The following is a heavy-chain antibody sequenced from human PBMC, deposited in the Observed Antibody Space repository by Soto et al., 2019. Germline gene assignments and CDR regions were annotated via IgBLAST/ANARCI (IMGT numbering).Heavy chain of an antibody. CDR2: IYNDGTYS. J-gene: IGHJ4*02. V-gene: IGHV3-74*01. D-gene: IGHD3-10*01. CDR3: TRGPRPISTGTGAY. CDR1: GFIFKMYW. Sequence: GGSLRLSCAACGFIFKMYWMHWVRQSPGKGLVWISRIYNDGTYSDYADSVRGRCTISRDNVNDTLYLQMNNLRAEDSGLYYCTRGPRPISTGTGAYWGQGTQVTVSS.